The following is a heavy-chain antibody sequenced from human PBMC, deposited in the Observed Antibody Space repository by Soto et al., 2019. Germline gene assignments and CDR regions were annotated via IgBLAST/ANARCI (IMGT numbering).Heavy chain of an antibody. CDR2: IIPLFRKT. Sequence: SVKVSCKASGDMFRNSAFTWVRQAPGQGLDWMGVIIPLFRKTNVAQKFQGRVTFTADESTNTLYMEVSSLTSEDTAVYYCARARLYNGDHHIYFFYGLDVWGQGTTVTVYS. D-gene: IGHD1-1*01. J-gene: IGHJ6*02. CDR1: GDMFRNSA. CDR3: ARARLYNGDHHIYFFYGLDV. V-gene: IGHV1-69*13.